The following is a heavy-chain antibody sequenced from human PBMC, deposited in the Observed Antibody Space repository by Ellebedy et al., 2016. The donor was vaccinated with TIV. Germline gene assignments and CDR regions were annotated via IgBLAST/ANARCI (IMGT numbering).Heavy chain of an antibody. V-gene: IGHV3-74*01. Sequence: GESLKISCAASGFTFSNYWMHWVRQAPGKGLVWVSRIYNDGSSTSYADSVEGRFTISRDNPKNTVYLQMNSMRVEDTAVYYCVRDRSCDYGDYWGQGTVVTVSA. J-gene: IGHJ4*02. D-gene: IGHD2-21*01. CDR2: IYNDGSST. CDR1: GFTFSNYW. CDR3: VRDRSCDYGDY.